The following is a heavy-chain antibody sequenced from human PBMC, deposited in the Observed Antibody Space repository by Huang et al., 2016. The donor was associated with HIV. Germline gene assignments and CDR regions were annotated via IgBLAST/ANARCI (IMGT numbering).Heavy chain of an antibody. CDR2: VSGSGLTT. V-gene: IGHV3-23*01. Sequence: EVQLLESGGGLVQPGGSLRLSCAASGFTFNSYAMSWVRQAPGKGLEWDSTVSGSGLTTYYADSVKGRFTISRDKSKNTLYLQINSLRAEDTAVYYCAKDSDYNWHHCDYWGQGNLVSVSS. CDR3: AKDSDYNWHHCDY. J-gene: IGHJ4*02. D-gene: IGHD1-1*01. CDR1: GFTFNSYA.